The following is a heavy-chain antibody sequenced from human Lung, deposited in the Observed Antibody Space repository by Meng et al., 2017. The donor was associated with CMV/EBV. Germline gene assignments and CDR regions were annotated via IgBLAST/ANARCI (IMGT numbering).Heavy chain of an antibody. Sequence: GGSLRLSCAASGFTFSAYAMNWVHQAPGKGVEWVTSISTTSTYIYYADSVKGRFTISRDNTQTSVYLKMNSLSAEDTGVYYCARSWDGMDVWGQGTTVTVSS. CDR2: ISTTSTYI. CDR1: GFTFSAYA. CDR3: ARSWDGMDV. J-gene: IGHJ6*02. D-gene: IGHD6-13*01. V-gene: IGHV3-21*01.